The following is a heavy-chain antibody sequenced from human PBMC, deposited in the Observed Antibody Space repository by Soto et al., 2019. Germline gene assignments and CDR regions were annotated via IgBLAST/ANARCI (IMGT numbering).Heavy chain of an antibody. V-gene: IGHV1-2*04. CDR3: ARLRYGSGSYLFDY. Sequence: QVQLVQSGAEVKKPGASVKVSCKASGYTFTGYYMHWVRQAPGQGLEWMGWINPNSGGTNYAQTFQGWVTMTRDTSISTAYMELSRLRSDDTAVYYCARLRYGSGSYLFDYWGQGTLVTVSS. CDR1: GYTFTGYY. D-gene: IGHD3-10*01. CDR2: INPNSGGT. J-gene: IGHJ4*02.